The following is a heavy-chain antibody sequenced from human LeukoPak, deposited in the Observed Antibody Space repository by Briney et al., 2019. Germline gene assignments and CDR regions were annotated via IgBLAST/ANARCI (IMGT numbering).Heavy chain of an antibody. CDR1: GYTFTSYG. CDR2: ISAYNANT. CDR3: ARGLGTDYYYYYYMDV. D-gene: IGHD6-19*01. Sequence: ASVKVSCKASGYTFTSYGIFWVRQAPGQGLEWMGWISAYNANTNYAQKLQGRVTITRNTSISTAYMELSSLRSEDTAVYYCARGLGTDYYYYYYMDVWGKGTTVTVSS. V-gene: IGHV1-18*01. J-gene: IGHJ6*03.